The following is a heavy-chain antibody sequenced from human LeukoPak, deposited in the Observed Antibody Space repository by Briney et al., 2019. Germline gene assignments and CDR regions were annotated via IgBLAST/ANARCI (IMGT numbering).Heavy chain of an antibody. CDR2: IDHRGDT. V-gene: IGHV4-34*01. D-gene: IGHD5-24*01. Sequence: PSETLSLTCAVYGGSFSRYYWSWIRQSPGKGLEWIAEIDHRGDTNYNPSVKSQVTISVDTSKNQFSLKVRSLSAADTAVYYCARGATISETGYFDFWGQGTPVTVSS. CDR1: GGSFSRYY. J-gene: IGHJ4*03. CDR3: ARGATISETGYFDF.